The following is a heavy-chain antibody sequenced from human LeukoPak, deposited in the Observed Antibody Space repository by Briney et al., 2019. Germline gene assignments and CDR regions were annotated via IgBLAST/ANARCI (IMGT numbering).Heavy chain of an antibody. CDR2: FVSTAT. V-gene: IGHV4-59*01. D-gene: IGHD6-19*01. CDR3: ARDTTVASGMQY. CDR1: GGSISTFS. J-gene: IGHJ4*02. Sequence: SETLPLTCTVSGGSISTFSWSWVRQTPDKGLEWIGSFVSTATKYNPSLESRVAISVDTSKNQFSLRLNSLTTADTASYYCARDTTVASGMQYWGPGTLVTVSS.